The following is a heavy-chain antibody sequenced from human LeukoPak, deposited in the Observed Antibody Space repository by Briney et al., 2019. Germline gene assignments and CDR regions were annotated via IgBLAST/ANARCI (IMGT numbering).Heavy chain of an antibody. V-gene: IGHV3-33*01. CDR1: GFTFSSYG. J-gene: IGHJ4*02. CDR2: IWYDGSNK. Sequence: GRSLRLSCAASGFTFSSYGMDWVRQAPGKGLEWVAVIWYDGSNKYYADSVKGRFTVSRDNSKNTLYLQMNSLRAEDTAVYYRARLGSGWGLDYWGQGTLVTVRS. D-gene: IGHD6-19*01. CDR3: ARLGSGWGLDY.